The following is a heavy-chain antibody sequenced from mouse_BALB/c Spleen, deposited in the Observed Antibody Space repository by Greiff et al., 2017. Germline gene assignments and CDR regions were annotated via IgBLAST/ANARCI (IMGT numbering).Heavy chain of an antibody. V-gene: IGHV3-8*02. CDR2: ISYSGST. D-gene: IGHD1-1*01. CDR3: ARGPRLLRYYAMDY. J-gene: IGHJ4*01. CDR1: GDSITSGY. Sequence: EVKLMESGPSLVKPSQTLSLTCSVTGDSITSGYWNWIRKFPGNKLEYMGYISYSGSTYYTPSLKSRISITRDTSKNQYYLQLNSVTTEDTATYYWARGPRLLRYYAMDYWGQGTSVTVSS.